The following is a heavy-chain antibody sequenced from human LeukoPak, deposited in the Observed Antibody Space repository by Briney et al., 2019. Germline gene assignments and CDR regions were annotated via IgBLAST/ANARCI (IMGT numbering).Heavy chain of an antibody. J-gene: IGHJ5*02. V-gene: IGHV3-43*02. CDR2: ISGDGGST. Sequence: GGSLRLSCAASGFTFDDYATHWVRQAPGKGLEWVSLISGDGGSTYYAVSVKGRFTISRDNSKNSLHLQMNSLRTEDTALYYCAKDSRQRGGWYNWFDPWGQGTLVTVSS. CDR1: GFTFDDYA. CDR3: AKDSRQRGGWYNWFDP. D-gene: IGHD6-19*01.